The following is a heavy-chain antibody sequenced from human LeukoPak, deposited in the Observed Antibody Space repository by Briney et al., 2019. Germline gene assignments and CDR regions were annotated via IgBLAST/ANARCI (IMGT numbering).Heavy chain of an antibody. CDR1: GGSFSGYY. CDR2: INHSGST. V-gene: IGHV4-34*01. J-gene: IGHJ4*02. Sequence: PSETLSLTCAVYGGSFSGYYWSWIRQPPGKGLEWIGEINHSGSTNYNPSLKSRVTISVDTSKNQFSLKLSSVTAADTAVYYCAREYIVVVTAITESAYFDYWGQGTLVTVSS. CDR3: AREYIVVVTAITESAYFDY. D-gene: IGHD2-21*02.